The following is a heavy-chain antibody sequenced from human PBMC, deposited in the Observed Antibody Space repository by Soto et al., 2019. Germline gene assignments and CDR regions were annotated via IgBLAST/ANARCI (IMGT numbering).Heavy chain of an antibody. CDR3: IRGYSYGTYGMDV. V-gene: IGHV5-51*01. J-gene: IGHJ6*02. CDR1: GYSFTSYW. Sequence: GESLKISCKGSGYSFTSYWIGWVRQMPGKGLEWMGIIYPGDSDTRYSPSFQSQVTISADKSISTAYLQWSSLKASDTAMYYCIRGYSYGTYGMDVWGQGTTVTVSS. D-gene: IGHD5-18*01. CDR2: IYPGDSDT.